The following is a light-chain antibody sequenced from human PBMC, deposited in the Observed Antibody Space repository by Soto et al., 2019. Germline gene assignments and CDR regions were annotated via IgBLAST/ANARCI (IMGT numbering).Light chain of an antibody. Sequence: QSVLTQPPSVSGAPGQRVTISCTGSSSNIGAGYDVHWYQQLPGTAPNLLIYGNSTRPSGVPDRFSGSKSGTSASLAITGGQAEDEADYYCQSFDSSLSGSYVFGTGTKLTVL. CDR3: QSFDSSLSGSYV. CDR2: GNS. CDR1: SSNIGAGYD. V-gene: IGLV1-40*01. J-gene: IGLJ1*01.